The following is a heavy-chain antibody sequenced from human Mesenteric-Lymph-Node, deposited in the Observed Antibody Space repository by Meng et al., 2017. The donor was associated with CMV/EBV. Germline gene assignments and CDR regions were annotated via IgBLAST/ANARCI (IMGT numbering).Heavy chain of an antibody. V-gene: IGHV1-2*02. Sequence: ASVKVSCKASGGTFSSYAISWVRQAPGQGLEWMGWINPSSGDTNYAQRFQGRVTMTRDTSISTAYMELNRLRSDETAVYYCARGEHRYGMDDWGQGTTVTVSS. CDR3: ARGEHRYGMDD. CDR1: GGTFSSYA. CDR2: INPSSGDT. J-gene: IGHJ6*02. D-gene: IGHD1-26*01.